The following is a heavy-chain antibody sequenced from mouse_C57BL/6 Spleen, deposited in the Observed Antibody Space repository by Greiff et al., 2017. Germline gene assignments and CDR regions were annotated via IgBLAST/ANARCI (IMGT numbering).Heavy chain of an antibody. J-gene: IGHJ3*01. Sequence: VQLQQPGAELMKPGASVKLSCKATGYTFTGYWIEWVKQRPGHGLEWIGEIIPSSGSTNYNEKFKGKATFTADTSSNTAYMQLSSLTTADSAIYYGAETDYRREEWLAYGGQGTLVTVSA. CDR3: AETDYRREEWLAY. V-gene: IGHV1-9*01. CDR1: GYTFTGYW. CDR2: IIPSSGST. D-gene: IGHD2-14*01.